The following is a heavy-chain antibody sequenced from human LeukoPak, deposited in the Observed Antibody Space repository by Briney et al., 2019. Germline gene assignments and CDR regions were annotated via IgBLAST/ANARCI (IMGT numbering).Heavy chain of an antibody. Sequence: GESLRISCKGSGYSSTSYWISWVRQMPGKGLEWMGRIDPSDSYTNYSPSFQGHVTISADKSISTAYLQWSSLKASDTAMYYCASSRIAAAGTFDYWGQGTLVTVSS. CDR1: GYSSTSYW. V-gene: IGHV5-10-1*01. CDR2: IDPSDSYT. CDR3: ASSRIAAAGTFDY. D-gene: IGHD6-13*01. J-gene: IGHJ4*02.